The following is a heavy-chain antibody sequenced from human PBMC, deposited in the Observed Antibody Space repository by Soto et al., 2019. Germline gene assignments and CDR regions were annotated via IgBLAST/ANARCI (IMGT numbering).Heavy chain of an antibody. J-gene: IGHJ3*02. V-gene: IGHV4-38-2*02. Sequence: KPSETLSLTCAVSGYSISSGYYWGWIRQPPGKGLEWIGSIYHSGSTYYNPSLKSRVTISVDTSKNQFSLKLSSVTAADTAVYYCARDARALIAVAGTVDAFDIWGQGTMVTVSS. CDR3: ARDARALIAVAGTVDAFDI. CDR2: IYHSGST. CDR1: GYSISSGYY. D-gene: IGHD6-19*01.